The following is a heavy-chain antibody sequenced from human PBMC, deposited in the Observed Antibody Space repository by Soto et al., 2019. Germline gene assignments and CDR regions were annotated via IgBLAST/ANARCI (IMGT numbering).Heavy chain of an antibody. CDR2: IKADGSST. CDR3: TRERFDP. Sequence: GGSLRLSCAASGFTFSNNWMHWVRQAPGKGLVWVSRIKADGSSTNYADSVKGRFTISRDNAKNTLYLVINSLRVEDTAVYFCTRERFDPWGQGTLVTVS. J-gene: IGHJ5*02. CDR1: GFTFSNNW. V-gene: IGHV3-74*01.